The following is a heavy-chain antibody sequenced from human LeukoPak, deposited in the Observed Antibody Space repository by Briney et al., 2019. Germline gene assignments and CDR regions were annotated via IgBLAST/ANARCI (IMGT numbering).Heavy chain of an antibody. CDR1: GGTFSSYA. J-gene: IGHJ4*02. CDR2: IIPIFDTA. D-gene: IGHD1-26*01. CDR3: ARDGVGATKRGALDY. Sequence: ASVKVSCKASGGTFSSYAISWVRQAPGQGLEWMGGIIPIFDTANYAQKFQGRVTITADESTSTAYMELSSLKSEDTAVYYCARDGVGATKRGALDYWGQGTLVTVSS. V-gene: IGHV1-69*13.